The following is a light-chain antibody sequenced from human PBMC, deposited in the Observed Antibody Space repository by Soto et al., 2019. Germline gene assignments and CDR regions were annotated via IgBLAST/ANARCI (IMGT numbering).Light chain of an antibody. V-gene: IGKV3-20*01. Sequence: EIVLTQSPGTLSLSPGERATLSCRASQSVSSRYLAWYLQKPGQAPRLLIFGASSRATGIPDRFSGSGSGTDFTLTISRLEPEDFAVYYCQNYGSSPPLITLGQGTRLEIK. J-gene: IGKJ5*01. CDR1: QSVSSRY. CDR2: GAS. CDR3: QNYGSSPPLIT.